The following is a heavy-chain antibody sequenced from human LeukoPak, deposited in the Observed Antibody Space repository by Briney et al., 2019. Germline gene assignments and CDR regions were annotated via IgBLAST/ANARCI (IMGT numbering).Heavy chain of an antibody. J-gene: IGHJ4*02. Sequence: GGSLRLSCAVSGFTFSIYSMNWVRQAPGKGLEWVSSISSGSSYIYYADSVKGRFTISRDNAKNSLYLQMNGLRAEDTAVYYCAREYSSSWFGEFDFWGQGTLVTVSS. V-gene: IGHV3-21*01. D-gene: IGHD6-13*01. CDR3: AREYSSSWFGEFDF. CDR2: ISSGSSYI. CDR1: GFTFSIYS.